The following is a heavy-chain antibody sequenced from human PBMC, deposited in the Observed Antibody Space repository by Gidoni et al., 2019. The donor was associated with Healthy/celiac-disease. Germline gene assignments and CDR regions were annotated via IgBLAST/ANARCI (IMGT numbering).Heavy chain of an antibody. J-gene: IGHJ4*02. CDR1: GFTFRSYG. CDR2: IWYDGSNK. D-gene: IGHD6-19*01. Sequence: QVQLVESGGGVVQPGRSLSLSCAASGFTFRSYGMHWVRQAPGKGLEWVAVIWYDGSNKYYADSVKGRFTISRDNSKNTLYLQMNRLRAEDTAVYYCARDVGYSSGWYRVDYWGQGTLVTVSS. V-gene: IGHV3-33*01. CDR3: ARDVGYSSGWYRVDY.